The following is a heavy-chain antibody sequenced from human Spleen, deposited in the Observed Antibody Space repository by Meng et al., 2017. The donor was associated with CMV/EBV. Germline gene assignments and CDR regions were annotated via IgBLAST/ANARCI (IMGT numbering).Heavy chain of an antibody. CDR2: ISSSSDYI. V-gene: IGHV3-21*01. J-gene: IGHJ3*02. CDR1: GFTFSYYS. CDR3: ARGTISGVGLDALDI. Sequence: GESLKISCAASGFTFSYYSVNWVRQAPGKGLEWVSSISSSSDYIYYADSVKGRFTISRDYAKNSLYLQMNSLRAEETALYHCARGTISGVGLDALDIWGQGTMVTVSS. D-gene: IGHD3-3*01.